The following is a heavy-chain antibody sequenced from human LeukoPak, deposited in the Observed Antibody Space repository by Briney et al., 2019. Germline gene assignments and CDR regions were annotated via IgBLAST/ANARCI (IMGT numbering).Heavy chain of an antibody. D-gene: IGHD2-15*01. CDR2: IYYSGST. Sequence: SETLSLTCTVSGGSISSYYWSWIRQPPGKGLEWIGYIYYSGSTNYNPSLKSRVTISVDTSKNQFSLKLSSVTAADTAVYYCARSFKSGRAFDIWGQGTMVTVSS. CDR1: GGSISSYY. CDR3: ARSFKSGRAFDI. J-gene: IGHJ3*02. V-gene: IGHV4-59*01.